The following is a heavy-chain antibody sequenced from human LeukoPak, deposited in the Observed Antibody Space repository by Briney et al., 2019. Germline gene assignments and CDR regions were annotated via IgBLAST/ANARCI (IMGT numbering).Heavy chain of an antibody. Sequence: GGSLRLSSAASGFTFSNYEMHWVRQPTGNGLEWVSEFGTAGDTYYAYAVKGRFNISRENAKDSFYLQVNSLRAGDTAVYYCARGLWFGDISRAAFDIWGQGTMVVVSS. D-gene: IGHD3-10*01. CDR3: ARGLWFGDISRAAFDI. CDR1: GFTFSNYE. V-gene: IGHV3-13*01. J-gene: IGHJ3*02. CDR2: FGTAGDT.